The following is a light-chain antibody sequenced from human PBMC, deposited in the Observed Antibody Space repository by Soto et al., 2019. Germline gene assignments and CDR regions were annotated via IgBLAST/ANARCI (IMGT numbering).Light chain of an antibody. CDR1: QSVRSN. Sequence: IVMTQSPATLSVAPVEIATLCCRASQSVRSNLAWYQQKPGQAPRLVIYAASTRATGIPDRFSGSVSGTEFTLTISSRQSEEFAVYYCQQYNKWPPFTFGQGTRLEIK. CDR3: QQYNKWPPFT. J-gene: IGKJ5*01. CDR2: AAS. V-gene: IGKV3-15*01.